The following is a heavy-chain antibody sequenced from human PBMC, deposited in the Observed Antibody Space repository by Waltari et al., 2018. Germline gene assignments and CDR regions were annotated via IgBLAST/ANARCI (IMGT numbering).Heavy chain of an antibody. J-gene: IGHJ2*01. CDR1: GGSFSGYY. D-gene: IGHD1-26*01. Sequence: QVQLQQWGAGLLKPSETLSLTCAVYGGSFSGYYCGWIRQPPGKGLEWIGQINHSGSTNYNPSLKSRVTISVDMSKNQFSLKLSSVTAADTAVYYCARGRVGYWYFDLWGRGTLVTVSS. CDR2: INHSGST. V-gene: IGHV4-34*01. CDR3: ARGRVGYWYFDL.